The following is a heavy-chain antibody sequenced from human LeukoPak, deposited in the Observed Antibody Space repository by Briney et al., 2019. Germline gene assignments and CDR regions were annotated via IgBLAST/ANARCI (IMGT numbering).Heavy chain of an antibody. CDR2: INPNSGGT. CDR1: GYTFTGYY. V-gene: IGHV1-2*02. J-gene: IGHJ4*02. CDR3: ARNDDSYNWNDLYFDY. Sequence: RASVKVSCKASGYTFTGYYMHWVRQAPGQGLEWMGWINPNSGGTNYAQKFQGRVTMTRDTSISTAYMELSSLRSEDTAVYYCARNDDSYNWNDLYFDYWGQGTLVTVSS. D-gene: IGHD1-1*01.